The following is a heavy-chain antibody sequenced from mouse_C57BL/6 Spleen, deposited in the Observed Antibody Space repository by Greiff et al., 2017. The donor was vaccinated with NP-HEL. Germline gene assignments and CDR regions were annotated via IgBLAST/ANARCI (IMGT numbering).Heavy chain of an antibody. CDR3: TLYGNYVAY. D-gene: IGHD2-1*01. CDR2: IDPENGDT. V-gene: IGHV14-4*01. J-gene: IGHJ3*01. Sequence: EVQLQQSGAELVRPGASVKLSCTASGFNIKDDYMHWVKQRPEQGLEWIGWIDPENGDTEYASKFQGKATITADTSSNTAYLQLSSLTSEDTAVYYCTLYGNYVAYWGQGTLVTVSA. CDR1: GFNIKDDY.